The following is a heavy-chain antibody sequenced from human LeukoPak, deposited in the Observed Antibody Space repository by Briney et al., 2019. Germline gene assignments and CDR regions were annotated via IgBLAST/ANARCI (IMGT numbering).Heavy chain of an antibody. CDR3: ARDRMSDDAFDI. CDR1: GFTFSSYS. Sequence: GGSLRLSCAASGFTFSSYSMNWVRQAPGKGLEWVSYISSSSSTIYYADSVKGRFTISRDNAKNSLYLQMNSPRAEDTAVYYCARDRMSDDAFDIWGQGTMVTVSS. CDR2: ISSSSSTI. J-gene: IGHJ3*02. V-gene: IGHV3-48*04.